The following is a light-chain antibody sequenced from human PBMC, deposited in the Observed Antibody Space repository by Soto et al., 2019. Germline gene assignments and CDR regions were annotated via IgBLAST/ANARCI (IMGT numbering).Light chain of an antibody. Sequence: QSALTQPASVSGSPGQSIAISCTGTSSDVGGYDYVSWYQQHPDKAPKLIIYEVTKRPSGVSNRFSGSKSGNTASLTISGLQPDDEAGYYCSSHTSGDTGVFASGTKVTVL. CDR1: SSDVGGYDY. J-gene: IGLJ1*01. CDR2: EVT. CDR3: SSHTSGDTGV. V-gene: IGLV2-14*01.